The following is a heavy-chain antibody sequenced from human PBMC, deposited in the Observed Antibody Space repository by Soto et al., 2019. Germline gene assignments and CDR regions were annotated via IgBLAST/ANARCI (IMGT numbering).Heavy chain of an antibody. Sequence: GGSLRLSCAASGFTFSSYAMHWVRQAPGKGLEWVAVISYDGSNKYYADSVKGRFTISRDNSKNTLYVQMNSLRAEDTAVYYCAGEYYYDSSGYSDYWGQGTLVTVSS. CDR3: AGEYYYDSSGYSDY. CDR2: ISYDGSNK. CDR1: GFTFSSYA. J-gene: IGHJ4*02. V-gene: IGHV3-30-3*01. D-gene: IGHD3-22*01.